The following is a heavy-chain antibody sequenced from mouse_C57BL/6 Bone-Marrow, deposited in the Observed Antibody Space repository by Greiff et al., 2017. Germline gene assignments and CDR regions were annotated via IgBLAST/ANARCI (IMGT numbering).Heavy chain of an antibody. J-gene: IGHJ3*01. CDR1: GYSFTGYY. D-gene: IGHD1-1*01. CDR2: INPSTGGT. Sequence: DVKLQESGPELVKPGASVKISCKASGYSFTGYYMNWVKQSPEKSLEWIGEINPSTGGTTYNQKFKAKATLTVDKSSSTAYMQLKSLTSEDSAVYYCASPYGSSYGGFAYWGQGTLVTVSA. V-gene: IGHV1-42*01. CDR3: ASPYGSSYGGFAY.